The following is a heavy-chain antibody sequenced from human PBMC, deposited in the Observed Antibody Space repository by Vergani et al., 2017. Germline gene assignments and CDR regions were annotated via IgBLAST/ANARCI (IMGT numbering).Heavy chain of an antibody. CDR2: IYRTGRT. CDR1: GFSIDNGYY. Sequence: QVQLQESGPGLVKPSETLSLTCAVSGFSIDNGYYWDWIRQPPGKGLKWIGSIYRTGRTHFNPSLKSRVTISVDTSNNHFSLRLNSLTAADTAVYYCTRHWAVVAANNWFDPWGQGTLVTVSS. J-gene: IGHJ5*02. CDR3: TRHWAVVAANNWFDP. V-gene: IGHV4-38-2*01. D-gene: IGHD2-15*01.